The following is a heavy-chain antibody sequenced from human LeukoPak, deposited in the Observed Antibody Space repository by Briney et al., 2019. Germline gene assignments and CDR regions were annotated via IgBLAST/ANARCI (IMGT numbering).Heavy chain of an antibody. D-gene: IGHD6-13*01. V-gene: IGHV1-18*01. CDR1: VYTYSSYG. J-gene: IGHJ4*02. Sequence: ASVKVSCMACVYTYSSYGSSWVRQAPGQGLEWMGWSSAYNGNTNYAQKLQGRVTMTTDTSTSTAYMELRGLRSDDTAVYYSARLYGCSSSWYIDYWGQGTLVTVSS. CDR3: ARLYGCSSSWYIDY. CDR2: SSAYNGNT.